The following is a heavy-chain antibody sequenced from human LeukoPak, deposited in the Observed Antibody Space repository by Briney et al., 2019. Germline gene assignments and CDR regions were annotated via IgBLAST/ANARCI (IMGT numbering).Heavy chain of an antibody. D-gene: IGHD2-2*01. V-gene: IGHV3-23*01. CDR1: GFTFSSYG. CDR2: LSGSGGST. CDR3: ARRTSVTYQGFDY. Sequence: GGSLRLSCAASGFTFSSYGMSWVRQAPGKGLEWVSALSGSGGSTYYADSVKGRFTISRDNSNNTLYLQMNSLRAEDTAVYYCARRTSVTYQGFDYWGQGTLVTVSS. J-gene: IGHJ4*02.